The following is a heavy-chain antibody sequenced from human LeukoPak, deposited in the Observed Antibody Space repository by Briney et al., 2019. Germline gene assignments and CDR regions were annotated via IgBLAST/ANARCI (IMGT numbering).Heavy chain of an antibody. CDR2: ISSSSSYI. CDR3: AKNRGGGYSGYEGDY. V-gene: IGHV3-21*01. J-gene: IGHJ4*02. Sequence: GGSLRLSCAASGFTFSNYNMIWVRQPPGKGLEWVSSISSSSSYISYADSVKGRFTISRDNAKNSLYLQMNSLRAEDTAVYYCAKNRGGGYSGYEGDYWGQGTLVTVSS. D-gene: IGHD5-12*01. CDR1: GFTFSNYN.